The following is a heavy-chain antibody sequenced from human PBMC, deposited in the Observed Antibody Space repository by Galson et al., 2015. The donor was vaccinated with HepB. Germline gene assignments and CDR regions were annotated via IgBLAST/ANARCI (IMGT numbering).Heavy chain of an antibody. CDR3: ARDRYSYGIYYYYGMDV. Sequence: SLRLSCAASGFTFSSYAMHWVRQAPGKGLEWVAVISYDGSNKYYADSVKGRFTISRDNSKNTLNLQMNSLRAEDTAVYYCARDRYSYGIYYYYGMDVWGQGTTVSVSS. J-gene: IGHJ6*02. V-gene: IGHV3-30-3*01. CDR1: GFTFSSYA. D-gene: IGHD5-18*01. CDR2: ISYDGSNK.